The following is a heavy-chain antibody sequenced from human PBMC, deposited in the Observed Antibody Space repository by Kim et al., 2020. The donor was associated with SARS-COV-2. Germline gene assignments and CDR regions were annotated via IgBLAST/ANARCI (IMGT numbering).Heavy chain of an antibody. D-gene: IGHD3-9*01. J-gene: IGHJ4*02. Sequence: GGSLRLSCAASGFTFSSYGMHWVRQAPGRGLEWVAVIWYDGNNRYYADSVKGRFTISRDNSKNTLNLQMHSLRAEDTAVYYCAMPHYDILTGWSNWGQGTLVTVSS. CDR1: GFTFSSYG. V-gene: IGHV3-33*01. CDR2: IWYDGNNR. CDR3: AMPHYDILTGWSN.